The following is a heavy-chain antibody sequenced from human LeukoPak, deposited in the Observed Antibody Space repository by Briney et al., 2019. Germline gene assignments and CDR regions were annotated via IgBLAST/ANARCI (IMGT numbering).Heavy chain of an antibody. V-gene: IGHV4-59*01. CDR1: GGSISSYY. CDR3: ARTPARTGFLYYFDY. D-gene: IGHD2/OR15-2a*01. Sequence: PSETLSLTCTVSGGSISSYYWSWIRQPPGKGLEWIGYIYYSGSTNYNPSLKSRVTISVDTSKNQFSLKLSSVTAADTAVYYCARTPARTGFLYYFDYWGQGTLVTVSS. CDR2: IYYSGST. J-gene: IGHJ4*02.